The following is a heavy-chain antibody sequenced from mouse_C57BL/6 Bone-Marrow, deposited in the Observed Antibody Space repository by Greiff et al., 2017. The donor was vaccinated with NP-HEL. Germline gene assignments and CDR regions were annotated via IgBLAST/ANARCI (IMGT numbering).Heavy chain of an antibody. CDR3: ARDGITTGYFDV. CDR2: INYDGSST. D-gene: IGHD1-1*01. V-gene: IGHV5-16*01. Sequence: VKVVESEGGLVQPGSSMQLSCTASGFTFSDYYMARVRQVPEKGLEWVANINYDGSSTYYLDSLKSRFIISRDNAKNILYLQMSSLKSEDTATYYCARDGITTGYFDVWGTGTTVTVSS. J-gene: IGHJ1*03. CDR1: GFTFSDYY.